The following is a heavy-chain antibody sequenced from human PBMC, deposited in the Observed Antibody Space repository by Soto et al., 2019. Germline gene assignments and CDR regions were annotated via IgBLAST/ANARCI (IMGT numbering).Heavy chain of an antibody. Sequence: GGSLRLSCAASGFTFSSYAMSWVRQAPGKGLEWVSAISGSGGSTYYADSVKGRFTISRDNSKNTLYLQMNSLRAEDTAVYYCAREYTAWPLAYGLDVWGQGTTVTVSS. J-gene: IGHJ6*02. CDR2: ISGSGGST. V-gene: IGHV3-23*01. CDR1: GFTFSSYA. CDR3: AREYTAWPLAYGLDV. D-gene: IGHD2-2*02.